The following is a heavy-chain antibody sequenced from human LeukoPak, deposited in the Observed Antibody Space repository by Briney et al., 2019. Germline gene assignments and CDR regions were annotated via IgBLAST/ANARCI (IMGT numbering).Heavy chain of an antibody. Sequence: SETLSLTCAVSGGSISGYYWSWIRQPPGKGLEWIGYIYYIGSTDYNPSLKSRVTISVDTSKNQFSLKLSSVTAADTAVYYCAIWFDFKDAFDIWGQGTMVTVSS. CDR2: IYYIGST. J-gene: IGHJ3*02. V-gene: IGHV4-59*08. CDR1: GGSISGYY. CDR3: AIWFDFKDAFDI. D-gene: IGHD3-10*01.